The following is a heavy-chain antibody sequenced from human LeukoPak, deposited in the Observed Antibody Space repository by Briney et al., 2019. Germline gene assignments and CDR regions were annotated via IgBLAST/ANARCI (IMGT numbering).Heavy chain of an antibody. CDR2: IYYSGST. D-gene: IGHD1-7*01. Sequence: NPSETLSLTCTVSGGSISSYYWSWIRQPPGKGLEWIGYIYYSGSTNYNPSLKSRVTISVDTSKNQFSLELSSVTAADTAVYYCARGGELLNYLGQGTLVTVSS. CDR3: ARGGELLNY. J-gene: IGHJ4*02. CDR1: GGSISSYY. V-gene: IGHV4-59*01.